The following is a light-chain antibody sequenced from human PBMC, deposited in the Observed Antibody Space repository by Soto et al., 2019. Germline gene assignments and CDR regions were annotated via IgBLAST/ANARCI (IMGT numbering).Light chain of an antibody. CDR1: SSDVGAYNY. CDR2: DVS. J-gene: IGLJ1*01. CDR3: YSYTSSSTYV. Sequence: QSVLTQPASGSGSPGQSITISCTGTSSDVGAYNYVSWYQQHPAKVPKLMIYDVSNRPSGVSDRLSGSKSGNTASLTISGLQAEDEADYYCYSYTSSSTYVFGTGTKVTVL. V-gene: IGLV2-14*01.